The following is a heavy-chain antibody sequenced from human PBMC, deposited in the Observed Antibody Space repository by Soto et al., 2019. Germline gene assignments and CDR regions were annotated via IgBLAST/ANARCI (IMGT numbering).Heavy chain of an antibody. CDR3: ARGKVVAAHRDAFDI. Sequence: SETLSLTCTVSGGSISSGDYYWSWIRHPPGKGLEWIGYIYYSGSTYYNPSLKSRVTISVDTSKNQFSLKLSSVTAADTAVYYCARGKVVAAHRDAFDIWGQGTMVTVSS. J-gene: IGHJ3*02. CDR2: IYYSGST. V-gene: IGHV4-30-4*01. D-gene: IGHD2-15*01. CDR1: GGSISSGDYY.